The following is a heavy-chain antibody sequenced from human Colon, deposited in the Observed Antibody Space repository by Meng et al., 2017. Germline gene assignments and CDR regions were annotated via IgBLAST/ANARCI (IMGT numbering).Heavy chain of an antibody. V-gene: IGHV2-5*02. CDR3: ARARELWGRPLPSPFDY. Sequence: QITLKESGPTLVKPTQTLTLTCSISGFALSGVTVAWIRQPPGKALECLAVIYWDDDKRYRPSLESRLTITKDTSKNQVVLTMTNVGPVDTATYYCARARELWGRPLPSPFDYWGPGTLVTVSS. D-gene: IGHD7-27*01. CDR1: GFALSGVT. J-gene: IGHJ4*02. CDR2: IYWDDDK.